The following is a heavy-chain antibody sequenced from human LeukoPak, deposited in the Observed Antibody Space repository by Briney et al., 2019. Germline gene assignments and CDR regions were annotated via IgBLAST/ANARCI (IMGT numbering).Heavy chain of an antibody. J-gene: IGHJ6*02. V-gene: IGHV3-53*01. D-gene: IGHD6-13*01. CDR2: IYSGGST. CDR3: ARHGAAAGWGAYYYYGMDV. CDR1: GFTVSSNY. Sequence: GGSLRLSCAASGFTVSSNYTSWVRQAPGKGLEWVSVIYSGGSTYYADSVKGRFTISRDNSKNTLYLQMNSLRAEDTAVYYCARHGAAAGWGAYYYYGMDVWGQGTTVTVSS.